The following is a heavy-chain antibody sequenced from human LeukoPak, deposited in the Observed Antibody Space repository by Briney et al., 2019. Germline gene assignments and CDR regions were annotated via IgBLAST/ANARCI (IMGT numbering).Heavy chain of an antibody. Sequence: GASVTVSCKASGYTFTSYAMHWVRQAPGQRLEWMGWINAGNGNTKYSQKFQGRVTITRDTSASTAYMELSSLRSEDTAVYYCARAYCSGGSCYFNFDYWGQGTLVTVSS. D-gene: IGHD2-15*01. J-gene: IGHJ4*02. CDR2: INAGNGNT. CDR1: GYTFTSYA. V-gene: IGHV1-3*01. CDR3: ARAYCSGGSCYFNFDY.